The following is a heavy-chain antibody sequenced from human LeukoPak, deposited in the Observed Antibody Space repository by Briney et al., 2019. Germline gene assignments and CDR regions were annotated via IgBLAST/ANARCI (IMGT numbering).Heavy chain of an antibody. J-gene: IGHJ4*02. D-gene: IGHD6-13*01. CDR2: IIPIFGTA. CDR3: ARDFIAAAGKNFDY. V-gene: IGHV1-69*06. CDR1: GGTFSSYA. Sequence: SVKVSCKASGGTFSSYAISWVRQAPGQGLEWMGGIIPIFGTANYAQKFQGRVTITADKSTSTAYMELRSLRSDDTAVYYCARDFIAAAGKNFDYWGQGTLVTVSS.